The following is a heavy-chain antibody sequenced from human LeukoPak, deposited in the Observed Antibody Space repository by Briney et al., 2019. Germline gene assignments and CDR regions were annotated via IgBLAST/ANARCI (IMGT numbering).Heavy chain of an antibody. CDR3: ARHPPYYDFWSGAFDI. J-gene: IGHJ3*02. Sequence: SQTLSLTCTVSGGSISSGSYYWSWIRQPAGKGLEWIGRIYTSGSTNYNPSLKSRVTISVDTSKNQFSLKLSSVTAADTAVYYCARHPPYYDFWSGAFDIWGQGTMVTVSS. D-gene: IGHD3-3*01. CDR2: IYTSGST. V-gene: IGHV4-61*02. CDR1: GGSISSGSYY.